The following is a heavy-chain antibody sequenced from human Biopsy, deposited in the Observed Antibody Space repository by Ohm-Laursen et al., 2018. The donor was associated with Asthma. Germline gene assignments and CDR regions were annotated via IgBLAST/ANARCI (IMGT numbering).Heavy chain of an antibody. V-gene: IGHV4-39*02. J-gene: IGHJ2*01. D-gene: IGHD6-6*01. CDR2: IYYSGRT. CDR1: GDAMSTSGSY. CDR3: ARAVSSSSYWYFDL. Sequence: SETLSLTCIVSGDAMSTSGSYWGWIRQSPGKGLEWIGSIYYSGRTYCNPSLESRVTISADTSKNHFSLKVTSVTAADTAVYYCARAVSSSSYWYFDLWGRGDLVTVSS.